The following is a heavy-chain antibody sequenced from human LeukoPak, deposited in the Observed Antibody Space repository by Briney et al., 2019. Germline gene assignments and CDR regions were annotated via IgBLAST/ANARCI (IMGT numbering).Heavy chain of an antibody. CDR1: GFTFTSSA. Sequence: SVKVSCKASGFTFTSSAVQWVRQARGQRLEWIGWIVVGSGNTNYAQKFQERVTITRDMSTSTAYMELSSLRSEDTSVYYCAAAHDQYYYYGMDVWGQGTTVTVSS. J-gene: IGHJ6*02. V-gene: IGHV1-58*01. D-gene: IGHD1-1*01. CDR3: AAAHDQYYYYGMDV. CDR2: IVVGSGNT.